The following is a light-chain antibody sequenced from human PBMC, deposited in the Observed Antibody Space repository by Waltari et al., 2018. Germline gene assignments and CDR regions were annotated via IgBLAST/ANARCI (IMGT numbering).Light chain of an antibody. V-gene: IGLV2-11*01. Sequence: QSALTQPRSVSGSPGQSVTISCTGTSSAVGGYNYVSWYQQYSGKAPKFLIYDVTKRPSGVPDRFSGSKSGNTASLTISGLQAEDEADYYCCSYAGSYTSLFGGGTKLTVL. CDR1: SSAVGGYNY. CDR3: CSYAGSYTSL. J-gene: IGLJ3*02. CDR2: DVT.